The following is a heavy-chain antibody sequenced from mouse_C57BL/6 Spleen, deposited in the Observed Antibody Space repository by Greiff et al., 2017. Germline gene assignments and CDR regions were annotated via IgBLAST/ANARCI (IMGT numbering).Heavy chain of an antibody. D-gene: IGHD2-3*01. CDR3: ARGDDGYDY. V-gene: IGHV5-9*01. J-gene: IGHJ2*01. CDR1: GFTFSSYT. CDR2: ISGGGGNT. Sequence: EVQRVESGGGLVKPGGSLKLSCAASGFTFSSYTMSWVRQTPEKRLEWVATISGGGGNTYYPDSVKGRFTISRDNAKNTLYLQMSSLRSEDTALYYCARGDDGYDYWGQGTTLTVSS.